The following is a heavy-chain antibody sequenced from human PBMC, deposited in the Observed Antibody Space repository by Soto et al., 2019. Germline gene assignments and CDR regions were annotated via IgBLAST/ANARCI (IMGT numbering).Heavy chain of an antibody. V-gene: IGHV1-8*01. CDR2: MNPNSGNT. J-gene: IGHJ5*02. D-gene: IGHD3-3*01. CDR3: AREKTRHQYDFWSGYYRWFDP. CDR1: GYTFTSYD. Sequence: ASVKVSFKASGYTFTSYDINWVRQATGQGLEWMGWMNPNSGNTGYARKFQGRVTMTRNTSISTAYMELSSLRSEDTAVYYCAREKTRHQYDFWSGYYRWFDPWGQATRVTVAS.